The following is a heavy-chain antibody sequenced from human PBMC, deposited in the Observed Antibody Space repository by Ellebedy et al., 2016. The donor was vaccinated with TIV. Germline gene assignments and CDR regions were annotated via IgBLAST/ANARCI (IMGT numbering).Heavy chain of an antibody. V-gene: IGHV3-33*01. CDR3: ARGGNFGDVYVMDD. CDR2: IWYDGTKS. J-gene: IGHJ6*02. D-gene: IGHD2-21*02. CDR1: GFTFFNYP. Sequence: GGSLRLXXAASGFTFFNYPMHWVRQAPGKGLEWVALIWYDGTKSYVADPVKGRFTISRDNSKRTLSLQMNNLRADDTAVYYCARGGNFGDVYVMDDWGLGTTVTVSS.